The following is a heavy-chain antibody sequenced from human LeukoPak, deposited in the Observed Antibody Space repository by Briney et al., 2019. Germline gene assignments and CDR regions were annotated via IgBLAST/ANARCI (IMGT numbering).Heavy chain of an antibody. CDR3: ASTGYSSGWYEVDY. V-gene: IGHV4-31*03. J-gene: IGHJ4*02. CDR2: IYYSGST. Sequence: SETLSLTCTVSGGSISSGGYYWRWIRQHPGKGLEWIGYIYYSGSTYYNPSLKSRVTISVDTSKNQSSLKLSSVTAADTAVYYCASTGYSSGWYEVDYWGQGTLVTVSS. D-gene: IGHD6-19*01. CDR1: GGSISSGGYY.